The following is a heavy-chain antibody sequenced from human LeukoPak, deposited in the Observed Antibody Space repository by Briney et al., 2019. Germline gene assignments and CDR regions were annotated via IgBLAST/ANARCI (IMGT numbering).Heavy chain of an antibody. CDR3: ARAPNWAHAFDI. V-gene: IGHV3-21*01. J-gene: IGHJ3*02. CDR2: INSSSSYI. CDR1: GFTFSSYS. D-gene: IGHD7-27*01. Sequence: PGGSLRLSCAASGFTFSSYSMNWVRQAPGKGLEWVSSINSSSSYIYYADSVKGRFTISRDNAKNSLYLQMNSLRAEDTAVYYCARAPNWAHAFDIWGQGTMVTVSS.